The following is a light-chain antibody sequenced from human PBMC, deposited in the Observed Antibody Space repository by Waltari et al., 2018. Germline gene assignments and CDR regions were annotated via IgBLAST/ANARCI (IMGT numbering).Light chain of an antibody. CDR2: GGS. J-gene: IGKJ4*01. Sequence: DIVMTQTPLSLPITPGEPASISCRSSQSLLDSNGNIYLHWYLQKPGQSPQLLIYGGSNRASGVPDRFSGIGSGTDFTLKISKVEAEDVGVYYCVQTIAFPLTFGGGTKVEIK. V-gene: IGKV2-40*01. CDR3: VQTIAFPLT. CDR1: QSLLDSNGNIY.